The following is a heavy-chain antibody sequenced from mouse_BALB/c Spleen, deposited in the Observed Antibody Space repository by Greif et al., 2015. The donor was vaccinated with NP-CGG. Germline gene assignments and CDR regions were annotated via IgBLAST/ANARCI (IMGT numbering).Heavy chain of an antibody. Sequence: QVQLQQSGAELVKPGASVKLSCKASGYTFTSYYMYWVKQRPGQGLEWIGEIHPSNGGTNFNEQFKSKATLTVDKSSSTSDMQLSSRTSEDSAVYYGTRSGYGYYVYYCGQGTTLTGSS. J-gene: IGHJ2*01. CDR2: IHPSNGGT. V-gene: IGHV1S81*02. CDR1: GYTFTSYY. CDR3: TRSGYGYYVYY. D-gene: IGHD1-1*01.